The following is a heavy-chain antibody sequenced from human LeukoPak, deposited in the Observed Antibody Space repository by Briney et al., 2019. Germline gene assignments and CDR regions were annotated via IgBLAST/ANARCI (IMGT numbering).Heavy chain of an antibody. D-gene: IGHD2-15*01. CDR2: IYYSGST. CDR1: GGSINSYY. Sequence: NPLETLSLTCTVSGGSINSYYWSWIRQPPGKGLEWIGYIYYSGSTNYNPSLKSRVTISVDTSKNQFSLKLSSVTAADTAVYYCATLRYCGGGSCFPKYFHHWGQGTLVTVSS. V-gene: IGHV4-59*08. J-gene: IGHJ1*01. CDR3: ATLRYCGGGSCFPKYFHH.